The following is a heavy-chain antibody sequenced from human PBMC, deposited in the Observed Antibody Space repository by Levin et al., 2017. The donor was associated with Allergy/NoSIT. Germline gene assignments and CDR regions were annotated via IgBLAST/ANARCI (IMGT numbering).Heavy chain of an antibody. D-gene: IGHD2-2*01. CDR2: IYPGDSDT. V-gene: IGHV5-51*01. Sequence: KVSCKGSGYPFTSYWIAWVRQMPGKGLEWMGTIYPGDSDTRYRPSFQGQVTISADKSISTAYLQWNSLKASDSAVYYCARSECSSSSCYAESWFDPWGQGTLVTVSS. CDR3: ARSECSSSSCYAESWFDP. J-gene: IGHJ5*02. CDR1: GYPFTSYW.